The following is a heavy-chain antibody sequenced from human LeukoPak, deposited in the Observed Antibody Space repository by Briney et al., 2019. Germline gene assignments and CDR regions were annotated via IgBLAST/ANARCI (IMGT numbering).Heavy chain of an antibody. V-gene: IGHV3-23*01. CDR2: ISCSGGST. D-gene: IGHD6-6*01. CDR1: GFTFSSYA. CDR3: AKTSYSSSSCIDY. J-gene: IGHJ4*02. Sequence: GGSLRLSCAASGFTFSSYAMSWVRQAPGKGLEWVSAISCSGGSTYYADSVKGRFTISRDNSKNTLYLQMNSLRAEDTAVYYCAKTSYSSSSCIDYWAQGTLVTLSS.